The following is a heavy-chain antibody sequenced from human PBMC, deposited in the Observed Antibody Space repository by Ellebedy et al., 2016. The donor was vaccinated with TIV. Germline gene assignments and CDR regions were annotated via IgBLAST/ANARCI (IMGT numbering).Heavy chain of an antibody. D-gene: IGHD1-26*01. V-gene: IGHV3-23*01. CDR1: GFTVSSNY. J-gene: IGHJ3*02. CDR3: AKDGGIVGAKDAFDI. CDR2: ISGSGGST. Sequence: GESLKISCAASGFTVSSNYMSWVRQAPGKGLEWVSDISGSGGSTYYADSVKGRFTISRDNSKNTLYLQMNSLRAEDTALYYCAKDGGIVGAKDAFDIWGQGTMVTVSS.